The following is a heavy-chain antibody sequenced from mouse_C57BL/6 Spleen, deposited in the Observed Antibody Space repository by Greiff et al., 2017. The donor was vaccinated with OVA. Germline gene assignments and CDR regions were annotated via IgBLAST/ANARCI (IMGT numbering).Heavy chain of an antibody. J-gene: IGHJ4*01. CDR1: GFSFNTYA. D-gene: IGHD1-1*01. CDR3: GRGGYGSNLYAMDY. Sequence: EVQVVESGGGLVQPKGSLKLSCAASGFSFNTYAMNWVRQAPGQGLEWVARIRSKSNNYSTYYAVSVKDRFTISRDYSESMLYLQLNNSKTEDKAMYYCGRGGYGSNLYAMDYWGQGTTVTVSS. V-gene: IGHV10-1*01. CDR2: IRSKSNNYST.